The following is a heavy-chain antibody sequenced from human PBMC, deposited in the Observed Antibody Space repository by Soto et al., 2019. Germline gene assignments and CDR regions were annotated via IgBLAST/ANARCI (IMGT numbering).Heavy chain of an antibody. Sequence: GGSLRLSCTASGFTFSSQWLHWVRQAPGKRLKWVSAFICSGGRTYYADSVKGRFTISRDNSKNTLYLQMNSLRAEDTAVYYCAKDPGANYDILTGSQWDFQHWGQGTLVTVSS. D-gene: IGHD3-9*01. V-gene: IGHV3-23*01. CDR2: FICSGGRT. J-gene: IGHJ1*01. CDR3: AKDPGANYDILTGSQWDFQH. CDR1: GFTFSSQW.